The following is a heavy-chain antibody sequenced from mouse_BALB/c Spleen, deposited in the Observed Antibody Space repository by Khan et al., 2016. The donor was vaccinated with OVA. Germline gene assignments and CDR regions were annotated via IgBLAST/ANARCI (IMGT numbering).Heavy chain of an antibody. Sequence: VRLQQSGAELVRPGALVKLSCKASGFNIKDYYMHWVKQRPEQGLEWIGWIDPENGNTIYDPKFQGKASITADTSSNTAYLQLSSLISEDTAVYYCARLSYDGADYWGQSTTLTVSS. D-gene: IGHD2-12*01. CDR1: GFNIKDYY. CDR2: IDPENGNT. V-gene: IGHV14-1*02. J-gene: IGHJ2*01. CDR3: ARLSYDGADY.